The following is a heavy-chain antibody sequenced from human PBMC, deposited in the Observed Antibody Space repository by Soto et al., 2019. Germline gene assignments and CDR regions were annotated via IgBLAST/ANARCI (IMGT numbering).Heavy chain of an antibody. Sequence: QVQLQESGPGLVKPSETLSLTCTVSGGSISSYYWSWIRQPPGKGLEWLGYIYYSGSTNYNPSLRSRVTISVDTSKNQFSLKLSSVTAADTAVYYCARTASRHIQLWLPVGRYFDLWGRGTLVTVSS. CDR2: IYYSGST. J-gene: IGHJ2*01. CDR3: ARTASRHIQLWLPVGRYFDL. V-gene: IGHV4-59*01. D-gene: IGHD5-18*01. CDR1: GGSISSYY.